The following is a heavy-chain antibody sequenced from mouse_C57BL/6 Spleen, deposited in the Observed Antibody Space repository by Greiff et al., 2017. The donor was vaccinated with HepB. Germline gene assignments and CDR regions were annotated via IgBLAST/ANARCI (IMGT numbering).Heavy chain of an antibody. V-gene: IGHV3-6*01. D-gene: IGHD4-1*01. J-gene: IGHJ2*01. CDR1: GYSITSGYY. CDR3: ATGAGLGRGPHFDY. Sequence: EVKLQESGPGLVKPSQSLSLTCSVTGYSITSGYYWNWIRQFPGNKLEWMGYISYDGSNNYNPSLKNRISITRDTSKNQFFLKLNSVTTEDTATYYCATGAGLGRGPHFDYWGQGTTLTVSS. CDR2: ISYDGSN.